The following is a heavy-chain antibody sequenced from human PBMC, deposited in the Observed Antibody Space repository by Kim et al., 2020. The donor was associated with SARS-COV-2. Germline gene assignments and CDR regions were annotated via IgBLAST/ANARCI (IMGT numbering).Heavy chain of an antibody. J-gene: IGHJ4*02. V-gene: IGHV1-8*01. CDR1: GYTFTSYD. Sequence: ASVKVSCKASGYTFTSYDINWVRQATGQGLEWMGWMNPNSGNTGYAQKFQGRVTMTRNTSISTAYMELSSLRSEDTAVYYCARGSPKWYCSGGSCYPDYWGQGTLVTVSS. CDR2: MNPNSGNT. D-gene: IGHD2-15*01. CDR3: ARGSPKWYCSGGSCYPDY.